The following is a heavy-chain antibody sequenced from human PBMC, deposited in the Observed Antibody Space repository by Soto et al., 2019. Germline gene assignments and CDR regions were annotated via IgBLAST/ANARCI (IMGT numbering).Heavy chain of an antibody. V-gene: IGHV1-58*01. CDR2: IVVGSGTI. J-gene: IGHJ4*02. CDR3: ANWGKSGSDF. Sequence: SFKVSFDASGFTFTSSAVRWVRQARVQRLEWIGCIVVGSGTIYYADPVKVRFTISRDNSRNPLYLQMDSLRAEDTAVYYCANWGKSGSDFWGQGTLVTVSS. CDR1: GFTFTSSA. D-gene: IGHD3-16*01.